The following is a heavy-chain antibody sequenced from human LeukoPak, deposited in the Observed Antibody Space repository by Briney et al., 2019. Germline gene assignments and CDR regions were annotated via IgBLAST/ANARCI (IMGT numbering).Heavy chain of an antibody. D-gene: IGHD6-13*01. CDR1: GFTFSSYA. J-gene: IGHJ4*02. Sequence: GRSLRLSCAASGFTFSSYAMHWVRQAPGKGLEWVSVIYSGGSTYYADSVKGRFTISRDNSKNTLYLQMNSLRAEDTAVYYCARVSLGIAAAGDFDYWGQGTLVTVSS. CDR2: IYSGGST. V-gene: IGHV3-66*01. CDR3: ARVSLGIAAAGDFDY.